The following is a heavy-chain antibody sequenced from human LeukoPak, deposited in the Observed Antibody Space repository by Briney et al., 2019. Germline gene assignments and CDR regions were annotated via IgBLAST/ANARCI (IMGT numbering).Heavy chain of an antibody. J-gene: IGHJ4*02. Sequence: SVKVSCKAPGGTFSSYAISWVRQAPGQGLEWMGGIIPIFGTANYAQKFQGRVTITADESTSTAYMELSSLRSEDTAVYYCASHCSSTSCPVGYWGQGTLVTVSS. CDR1: GGTFSSYA. V-gene: IGHV1-69*13. D-gene: IGHD2-2*01. CDR3: ASHCSSTSCPVGY. CDR2: IIPIFGTA.